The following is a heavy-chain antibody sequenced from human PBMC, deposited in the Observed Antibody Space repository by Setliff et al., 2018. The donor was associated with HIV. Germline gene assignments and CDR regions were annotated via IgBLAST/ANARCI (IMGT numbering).Heavy chain of an antibody. Sequence: PGGSLRLSCAASGLTFSTDYMLWVRRAPGKGLEWVANINPDGSDKKYAASVKGRFTISRDNAKNSLYLQMSSQRAEDTAVYYCARQFGGRDGYSYAIDYWGQGTLVTVSS. J-gene: IGHJ4*02. CDR1: GLTFSTDY. V-gene: IGHV3-7*04. CDR2: INPDGSDK. CDR3: ARQFGGRDGYSYAIDY. D-gene: IGHD3-16*01.